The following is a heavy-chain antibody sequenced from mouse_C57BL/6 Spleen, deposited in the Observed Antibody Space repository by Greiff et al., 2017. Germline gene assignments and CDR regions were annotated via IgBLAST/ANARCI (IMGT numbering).Heavy chain of an antibody. CDR1: GYTFTSYW. J-gene: IGHJ2*01. Sequence: QVQLQHPGAELVRPGSSVKLSCKASGYTFTSYWMHWVKQRPIQGLEWIGNIDPSDSETHYNQKFKDKATLTVDKSSSTAYMQLSSLTSEDSAVYYCARDDGYYLDYWGQGTTLTVSS. V-gene: IGHV1-52*01. CDR3: ARDDGYYLDY. D-gene: IGHD2-3*01. CDR2: IDPSDSET.